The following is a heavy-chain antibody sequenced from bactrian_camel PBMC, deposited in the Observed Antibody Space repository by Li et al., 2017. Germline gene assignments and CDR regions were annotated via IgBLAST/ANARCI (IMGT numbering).Heavy chain of an antibody. CDR1: DDLYRRIP. J-gene: IGHJ4*01. V-gene: IGHV3S54*01. CDR2: IVPGGRSP. Sequence: VQLVESGGGSVQTGGSLRLSCVVQDDLYRRIPMGWFRRAPGKENEAVASIVPGGRSPNLSDFAKGRFTISQDAATDTVYLQMGSLKPEDTAMYYCAALPRSSLYACNSYTIKFGVHNQGTQVTVS. D-gene: IGHD2*01.